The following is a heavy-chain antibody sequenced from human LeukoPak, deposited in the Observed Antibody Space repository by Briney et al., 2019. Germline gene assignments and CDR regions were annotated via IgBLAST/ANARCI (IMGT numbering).Heavy chain of an antibody. D-gene: IGHD4-17*01. J-gene: IGHJ6*02. CDR2: INHIVST. CDR3: ARFLIRQPFYYYYGMDV. V-gene: IGHV4-34*01. CDR1: GGSFSGYY. Sequence: SETLSLTCAVYGGSFSGYYWSWIRQPPGKGLEWIGEINHIVSTNYNPSLKSRVTISVDTSKNQFSLKLSSVTAADTAVYYCARFLIRQPFYYYYGMDVWGQGTTVTVSS.